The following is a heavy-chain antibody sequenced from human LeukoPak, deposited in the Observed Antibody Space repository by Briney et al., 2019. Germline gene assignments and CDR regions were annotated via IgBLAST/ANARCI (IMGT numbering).Heavy chain of an antibody. CDR1: GGSFSGYY. D-gene: IGHD3-22*01. CDR2: INHSGST. Sequence: SETLSLTCAVYGGSFSGYYWSWIRQPPGKGLEWIGEINHSGSTNYNPSLKSRVTISADTSKNQFSLKLSSVTAADTAVYYCARGYYYDSSGYYHNWGQGTLVTVSS. CDR3: ARGYYYDSSGYYHN. J-gene: IGHJ4*02. V-gene: IGHV4-34*01.